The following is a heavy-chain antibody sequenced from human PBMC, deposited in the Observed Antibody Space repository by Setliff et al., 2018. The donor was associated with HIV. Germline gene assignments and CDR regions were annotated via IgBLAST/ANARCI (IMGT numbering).Heavy chain of an antibody. D-gene: IGHD3-22*01. J-gene: IGHJ4*02. CDR3: ARGFYDSNGYYSYFDH. Sequence: AASVKVSCKASGYTFTSYVMHWVRQAPGQRLEWMGWINAGNGNTKYSQEFQGRVTITRDTSASTAYMELSSPRSEDMAVYYCARGFYDSNGYYSYFDHRGQGTLVTVSS. CDR2: INAGNGNT. CDR1: GYTFTSYV. V-gene: IGHV1-3*03.